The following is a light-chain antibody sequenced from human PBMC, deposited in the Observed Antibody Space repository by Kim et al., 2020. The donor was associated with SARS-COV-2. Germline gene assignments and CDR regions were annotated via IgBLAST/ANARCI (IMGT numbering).Light chain of an antibody. J-gene: IGLJ3*02. Sequence: NFMLTQPHSVSESPGKTVTISCTRSSGSIARNYVQWYQQRPGSAPTTVIYEDNQRPSGVPDRFSGSIDSSSNSASLTISGLKTEDESDYYCQSYDSGIWVFGGGTQLTVL. CDR1: SGSIARNY. V-gene: IGLV6-57*04. CDR2: EDN. CDR3: QSYDSGIWV.